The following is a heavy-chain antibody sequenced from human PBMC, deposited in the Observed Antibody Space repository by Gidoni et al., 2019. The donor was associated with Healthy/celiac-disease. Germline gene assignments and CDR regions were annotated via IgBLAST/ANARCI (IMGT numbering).Heavy chain of an antibody. CDR3: ATDTLTAAGPPIDAFDI. J-gene: IGHJ3*02. D-gene: IGHD6-13*01. CDR2: FDPEEGET. Sequence: QVQLVQSGAEVKKPGASGKISCKVSGYTLTELPRHCVRQAPGKGLEWMGGFDPEEGETIYAQKFQGSVTMTEDTSTDTAYMELSSLRSEETAVYYFATDTLTAAGPPIDAFDIWGQGTMVTVSS. CDR1: GYTLTELP. V-gene: IGHV1-24*01.